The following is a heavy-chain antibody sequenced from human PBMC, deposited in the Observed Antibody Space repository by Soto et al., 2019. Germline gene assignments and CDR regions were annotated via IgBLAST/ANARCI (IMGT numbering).Heavy chain of an antibody. V-gene: IGHV4-31*03. Sequence: QVQLQESGPGLVKPSQTLSLTCTVSGGSISSGGYYWSWIRQHPGKGLEWIGYIYYSGSTYYNPSLKSRVTISVDTSKNQFSLKLSSVTAADTAVYYCARGEVYYGSGSYPQPPDEYYFDYWGQGTLVTVSS. CDR1: GGSISSGGYY. J-gene: IGHJ4*02. D-gene: IGHD3-10*01. CDR3: ARGEVYYGSGSYPQPPDEYYFDY. CDR2: IYYSGST.